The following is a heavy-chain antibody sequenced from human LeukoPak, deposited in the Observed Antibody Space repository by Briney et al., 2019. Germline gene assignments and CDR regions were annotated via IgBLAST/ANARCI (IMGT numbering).Heavy chain of an antibody. CDR1: GYTFTGYY. J-gene: IGHJ4*02. D-gene: IGHD5-18*01. CDR3: ARGRQRGYSYGPFDY. V-gene: IGHV1-2*02. Sequence: ASVKASCKASGYTFTGYYMHWVRQAPGQGLEWMGWINPNSGGTNYAQKFQGRVTMTRDTSISTAYMELSRLRSDDTAVYYCARGRQRGYSYGPFDYWGQGTLVTVSS. CDR2: INPNSGGT.